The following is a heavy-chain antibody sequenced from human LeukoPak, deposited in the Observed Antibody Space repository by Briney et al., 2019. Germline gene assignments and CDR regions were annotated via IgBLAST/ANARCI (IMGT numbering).Heavy chain of an antibody. CDR1: GFTLSSYG. CDR3: ARDQGGSGYYYYY. J-gene: IGHJ4*02. CDR2: IWYDGSNK. V-gene: IGHV3-33*01. Sequence: GRSLRLSCAASGFTLSSYGMHWVRQAPGKGLEWVAVIWYDGSNKYYADSVKGRFTISRDNSKNTLYLQMNSLRAEDTAVYYCARDQGGSGYYYYYWGQGTLVTVSS. D-gene: IGHD3-22*01.